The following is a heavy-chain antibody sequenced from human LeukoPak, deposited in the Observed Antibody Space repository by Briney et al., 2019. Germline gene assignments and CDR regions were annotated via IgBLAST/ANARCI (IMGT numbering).Heavy chain of an antibody. CDR3: AIILYSTSSDY. CDR2: ISGSGGST. CDR1: GFTFSSYA. Sequence: GGSLRLSCAASGFTFSSYAMSWVRQAPGKGLKWVSAISGSGGSTFYADSVKGWFTISRDNSKNTLYLQMNSLRAEDTAVYYCAIILYSTSSDYWGQGTLVTVSS. D-gene: IGHD6-6*01. V-gene: IGHV3-23*01. J-gene: IGHJ4*02.